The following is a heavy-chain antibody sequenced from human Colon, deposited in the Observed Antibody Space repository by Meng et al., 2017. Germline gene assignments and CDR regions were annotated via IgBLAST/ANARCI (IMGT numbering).Heavy chain of an antibody. CDR1: GDPISSGNG. D-gene: IGHD6-13*01. CDR3: ARKRTSPGTLGFDY. V-gene: IGHV4-4*02. Sequence: QVPLRHAGPGRVSPSGPRPPTCAALGDPISSGNGWTWVRQPPGKGLEWIGEIYPSGRTSSNPSLQGRVTILLDKSKNQFSLELNSVTAADTAIYFCARKRTSPGTLGFDYWGQGTLVTVSS. CDR2: IYPSGRT. J-gene: IGHJ4*02.